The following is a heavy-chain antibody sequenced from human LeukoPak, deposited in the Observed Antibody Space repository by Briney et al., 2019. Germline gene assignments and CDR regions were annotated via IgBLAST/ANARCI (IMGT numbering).Heavy chain of an antibody. D-gene: IGHD6-13*01. CDR3: ARGCSSSLGHYYYGMDV. CDR1: GYTFTSYD. J-gene: IGHJ6*02. V-gene: IGHV1-8*01. Sequence: ASVKVSCKASGYTFTSYDINWVRQATGQGLEWMGWMNPNSGSTGYAQKFQGRVTMTRNTSISTAYMELSSLRSEDTAVYYCARGCSSSLGHYYYGMDVWGQGTTVTVSS. CDR2: MNPNSGST.